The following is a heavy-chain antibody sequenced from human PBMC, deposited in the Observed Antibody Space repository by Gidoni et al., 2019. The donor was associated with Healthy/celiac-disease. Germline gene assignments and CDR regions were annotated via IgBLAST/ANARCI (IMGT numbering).Heavy chain of an antibody. J-gene: IGHJ4*02. Sequence: EVQMVESGGGLVQPGGSMRLSCAASGFTFSSYWMSWVRQAPGKGLEWVANIKQDGSEKYYVDSVKGRFTISRDNANNSLYLQMNCLRAEDTAVYYCARLEQYDFWSGYYTGIFDYWGQGTLVTVSS. D-gene: IGHD3-3*01. CDR3: ARLEQYDFWSGYYTGIFDY. CDR2: IKQDGSEK. CDR1: GFTFSSYW. V-gene: IGHV3-7*01.